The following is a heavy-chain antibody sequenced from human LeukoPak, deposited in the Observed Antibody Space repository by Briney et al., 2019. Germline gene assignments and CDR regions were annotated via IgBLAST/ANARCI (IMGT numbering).Heavy chain of an antibody. Sequence: GGSLRLSCAASGFTFSSYAMSWVRQAPGKGLEWVSAISGIGGSTYYADSVKGRFTISRDNSKNTLYLQMNSLRAEDTAVYYCAKGWLVAAGPGLTEYFQHWGQGTMVTVSS. CDR1: GFTFSSYA. V-gene: IGHV3-23*01. D-gene: IGHD6-13*01. CDR2: ISGIGGST. J-gene: IGHJ1*01. CDR3: AKGWLVAAGPGLTEYFQH.